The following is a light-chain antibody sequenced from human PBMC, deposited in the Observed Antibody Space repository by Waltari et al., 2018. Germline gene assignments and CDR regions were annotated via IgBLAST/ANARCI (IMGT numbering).Light chain of an antibody. J-gene: IGKJ1*01. CDR1: QSLLHRNGNNY. Sequence: DIVVTQSPLSLPVTPGEPASISCRSSQSLLHRNGNNYLDWYLQKPGHSPQLLIYLGSNRASGVPARFSGSGSGTDFTLRISRVEAEDVGVYYCLQSLQALWTFGPGTKLEI. V-gene: IGKV2-28*01. CDR2: LGS. CDR3: LQSLQALWT.